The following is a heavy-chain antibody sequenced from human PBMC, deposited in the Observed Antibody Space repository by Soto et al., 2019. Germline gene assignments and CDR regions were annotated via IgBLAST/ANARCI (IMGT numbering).Heavy chain of an antibody. Sequence: SETLSLTCTVSGGSISSSSYYWGWIRQPPGKGLEWIGSIYYSGSTYYNPSLKSRVTISVDTSKNQFSLKLSSVTAADTAVYYCARLGWEILLFFDYWGQGTLVTVSS. D-gene: IGHD1-26*01. CDR2: IYYSGST. CDR1: GGSISSSSYY. CDR3: ARLGWEILLFFDY. J-gene: IGHJ4*02. V-gene: IGHV4-39*01.